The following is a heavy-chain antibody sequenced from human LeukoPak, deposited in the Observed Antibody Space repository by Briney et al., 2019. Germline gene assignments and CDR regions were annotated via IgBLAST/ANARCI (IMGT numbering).Heavy chain of an antibody. CDR2: IWYDGSNK. V-gene: IGHV3-33*01. D-gene: IGHD3-9*01. CDR1: GFTFSSYG. CDR3: ARDRQLRYFDWLLHPGPGHDAFDI. J-gene: IGHJ3*02. Sequence: GRSLRLSCAASGFTFSSYGVHWVRQAPGKGLEWVAVIWYDGSNKYYADSVKGRFTISRDNSKNTLYLQMNSLRAEDTAVYYCARDRQLRYFDWLLHPGPGHDAFDIWGQGTMVTVSS.